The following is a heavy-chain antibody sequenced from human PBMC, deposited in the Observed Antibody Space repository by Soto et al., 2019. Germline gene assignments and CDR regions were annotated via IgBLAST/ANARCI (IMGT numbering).Heavy chain of an antibody. Sequence: GGSLRLSCAASGFTFSSYAMSWVRQAPGKGLEWVSAISGSGGSTYYADSVKGRFTISRDNSKNTLYLQMNSLRAEDTAVYYCAKDISVYCSSTSCRPYNWFDPWGQGTLVTVSS. CDR1: GFTFSSYA. V-gene: IGHV3-23*01. D-gene: IGHD2-2*01. CDR2: ISGSGGST. CDR3: AKDISVYCSSTSCRPYNWFDP. J-gene: IGHJ5*02.